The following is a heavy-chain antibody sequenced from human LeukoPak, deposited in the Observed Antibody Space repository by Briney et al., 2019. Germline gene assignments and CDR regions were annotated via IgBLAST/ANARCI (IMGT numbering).Heavy chain of an antibody. J-gene: IGHJ4*02. CDR1: GFSFSDYA. CDR2: IRFDGSRT. CDR3: AKPSGNCVDY. V-gene: IGHV3-30*02. Sequence: PGGSLKLSCGASGFSFSDYAMHWVRQAPGKGLEWVAFIRFDGSRTDYADSVKGRFTISRDNSKNTLFLQLNSLRPDDTSVYFCAKPSGNCVDYWGQGTLVTVSS. D-gene: IGHD1-26*01.